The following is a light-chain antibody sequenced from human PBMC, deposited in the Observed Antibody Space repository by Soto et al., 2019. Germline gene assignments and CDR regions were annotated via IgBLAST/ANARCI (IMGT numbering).Light chain of an antibody. CDR2: DAS. V-gene: IGKV1-5*01. CDR3: QQYETFSGT. J-gene: IGKJ3*01. CDR1: QSVSGW. Sequence: DIQMPQSPSTLSASVGETVPVTCRASQSVSGWLAWYQQKPGEAPKLLIYDASALPRGVPSRFSGSGSGTKFTLTIASLQPDDFATYYCQQYETFSGTFGPGTKVDIK.